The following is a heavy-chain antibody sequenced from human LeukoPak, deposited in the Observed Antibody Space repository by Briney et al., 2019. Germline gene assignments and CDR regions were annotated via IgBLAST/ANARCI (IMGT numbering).Heavy chain of an antibody. CDR2: INPNSGGT. V-gene: IGHV1-2*06. Sequence: ASVNVSCKASGYTFTIYYMHWVRQAPGQGLEWMGRINPNSGGTNYAQKFQGRVTMTRDTSISTAYMELSRLRSDDTAVYYCASLAYDSSGLRLPWGQGTLVTVSS. J-gene: IGHJ4*02. CDR3: ASLAYDSSGLRLP. CDR1: GYTFTIYY. D-gene: IGHD3-22*01.